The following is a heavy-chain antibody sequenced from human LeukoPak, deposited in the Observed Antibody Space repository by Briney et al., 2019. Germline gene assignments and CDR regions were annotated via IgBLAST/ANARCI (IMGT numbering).Heavy chain of an antibody. CDR2: IYYSGST. Sequence: SETLSLTCTVSGGSISSYYWSWIRQPPGKGLEWIGYIYYSGSTYYNPSLKSRLTISADTSKNHFSLKLSSVTAADTAVYYCARRDIVATISTWGQGTLVTVSS. CDR3: ARRDIVATIST. V-gene: IGHV4-59*08. CDR1: GGSISSYY. J-gene: IGHJ4*02. D-gene: IGHD5-12*01.